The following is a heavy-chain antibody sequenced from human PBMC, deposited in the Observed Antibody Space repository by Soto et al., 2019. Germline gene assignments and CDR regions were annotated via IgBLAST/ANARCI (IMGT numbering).Heavy chain of an antibody. D-gene: IGHD3-16*01. CDR2: IWYDGSNK. CDR1: GFTFSSYG. J-gene: IGHJ6*02. V-gene: IGHV3-33*01. Sequence: GGSLRLSCAASGFTFSSYGMHWVRQAPGKGLEWVAVIWYDGSNKYYADSVKGRFTISRDNSKNTLYLQMNSLRAEDTAVYYCARDTLADYYYYGMDVWGQGTTVTVSS. CDR3: ARDTLADYYYYGMDV.